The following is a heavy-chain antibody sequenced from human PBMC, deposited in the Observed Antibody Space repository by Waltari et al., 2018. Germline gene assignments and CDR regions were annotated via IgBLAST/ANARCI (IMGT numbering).Heavy chain of an antibody. D-gene: IGHD1-1*01. J-gene: IGHJ5*02. V-gene: IGHV1-69*12. CDR2: IIPSFGTP. CDR1: GGTFGRFA. CDR3: ARREIGGPLDP. Sequence: QVQLVQSGAEVKKPGSSVKVSCRAAGGTFGRFALSWVRQAPGQWLEWMGAIIPSFGTPNYAQRFQVRLTITADERTSTVFMELTSLTSDDTAIYFCARREIGGPLDPWGQGTLVTVSS.